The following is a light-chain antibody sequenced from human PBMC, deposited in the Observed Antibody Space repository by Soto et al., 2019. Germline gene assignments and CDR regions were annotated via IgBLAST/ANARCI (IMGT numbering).Light chain of an antibody. V-gene: IGLV2-14*01. Sequence: QSALTQPASVSGAPGQSITISCTGTSSDVGGYNYVSWYQQHPGKAPRLMIYEVSNRPSGVSNRFSGYKSGNTASLTISGLQAEDEADYYCSSYPSSSTDVVFGGGTKLTVL. CDR2: EVS. CDR1: SSDVGGYNY. J-gene: IGLJ2*01. CDR3: SSYPSSSTDVV.